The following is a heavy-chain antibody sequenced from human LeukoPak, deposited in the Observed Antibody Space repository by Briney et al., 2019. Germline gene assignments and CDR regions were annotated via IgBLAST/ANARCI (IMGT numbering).Heavy chain of an antibody. Sequence: SETLSLTCTVSGGSISSGSYYWSWIRQPAGKGLEWIRRIYTSGSTNYNPSLKSRVTISVDTSKNQFSLKLSSVTAADTAVYYCARVAEVVVAATTDYWGQGTQVTVSS. CDR2: IYTSGST. CDR1: GGSISSGSYY. J-gene: IGHJ4*02. V-gene: IGHV4-61*02. CDR3: ARVAEVVVAATTDY. D-gene: IGHD2-15*01.